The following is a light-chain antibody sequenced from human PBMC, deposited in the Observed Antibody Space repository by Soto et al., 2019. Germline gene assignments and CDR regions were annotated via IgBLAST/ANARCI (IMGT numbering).Light chain of an antibody. J-gene: IGKJ2*01. CDR3: QQSYSIPYT. V-gene: IGKV1-39*01. CDR1: QTISTF. Sequence: DIHLTQSPSSLSASVGDRVTISCRASQTISTFLNWYQQKPGKAPKLLIYAASRLQSGVPSRFSGSGSGTDFTLTISSLQPEDVATYYCQQSYSIPYTFGQGTKPEIK. CDR2: AAS.